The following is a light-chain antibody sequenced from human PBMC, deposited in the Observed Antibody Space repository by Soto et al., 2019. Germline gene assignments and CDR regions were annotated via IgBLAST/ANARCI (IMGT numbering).Light chain of an antibody. J-gene: IGKJ3*01. Sequence: DIQMTQSPSSLSASVGDRVAITCRASQGISNYLAWYQQKPGKVPKLLIYAASTLQSGVPSRFSGSGSGTDFTLTISSLQPEDVATYYCQKYNSAPFPFGPWDQSGYQT. CDR2: AAS. CDR1: QGISNY. V-gene: IGKV1-27*01. CDR3: QKYNSAPFP.